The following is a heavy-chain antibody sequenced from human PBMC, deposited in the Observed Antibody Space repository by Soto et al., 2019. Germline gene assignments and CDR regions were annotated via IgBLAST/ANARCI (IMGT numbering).Heavy chain of an antibody. V-gene: IGHV3-53*01. CDR3: ATWLQREHAYDV. J-gene: IGHJ3*01. Sequence: RILKAPGKGLEWVSGVYDADGKYYADSVKGRFTTSRDSSKTTVYLEMNDLGPEDTAIYYCATWLQREHAYDVRGLATAGTV. CDR2: VYDADGK. D-gene: IGHD1-1*01.